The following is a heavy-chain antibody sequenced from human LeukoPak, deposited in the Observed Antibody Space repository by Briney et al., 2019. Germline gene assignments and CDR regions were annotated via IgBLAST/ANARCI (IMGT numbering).Heavy chain of an antibody. D-gene: IGHD6-6*01. CDR1: GDSISSSY. CDR2: VYTSGNT. Sequence: SETLSLTCTVSGDSISSSYWNWVRQPAGKGLEWIGRVYTSGNTNFNPSLKSRVIMSVDTSKNHFSLKLTSVTAADTAVYYCARGLVSSSSVAFDYWGQGALVTVSS. CDR3: ARGLVSSSSVAFDY. J-gene: IGHJ4*02. V-gene: IGHV4-4*07.